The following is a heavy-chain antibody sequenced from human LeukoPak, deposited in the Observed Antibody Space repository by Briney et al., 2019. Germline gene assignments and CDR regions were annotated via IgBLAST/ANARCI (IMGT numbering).Heavy chain of an antibody. V-gene: IGHV4-4*02. CDR3: ARGLGDYVEDWYFDL. CDR1: GASISRPYW. Sequence: SETLSLTCGVSGASISRPYWWIWVRQPPGKGLEWIAEISHSGTTHYNPSLKSRVIISVDKSKNQVFLKLYSVTAADTAMYYCARGLGDYVEDWYFDLWGRGTLVTVSS. D-gene: IGHD4-17*01. J-gene: IGHJ2*01. CDR2: ISHSGTT.